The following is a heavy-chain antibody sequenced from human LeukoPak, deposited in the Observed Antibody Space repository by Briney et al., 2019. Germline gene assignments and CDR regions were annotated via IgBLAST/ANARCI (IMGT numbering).Heavy chain of an antibody. D-gene: IGHD3-10*01. Sequence: GGSLRLSCAASGFTFSSYAMHWVRQAPGKGLEWVAVISYDGSNKYYADSVKGRFTISRDNSKNTLYLQMNSLRAEDTAVYYCASGGEDAFDIWGQGTMVTVSS. CDR1: GFTFSSYA. CDR3: ASGGEDAFDI. CDR2: ISYDGSNK. V-gene: IGHV3-30-3*01. J-gene: IGHJ3*02.